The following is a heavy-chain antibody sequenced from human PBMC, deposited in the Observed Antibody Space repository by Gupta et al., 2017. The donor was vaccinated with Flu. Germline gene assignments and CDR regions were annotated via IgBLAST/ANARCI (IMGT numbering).Heavy chain of an antibody. Sequence: WMGGIIPIFGTANYAQKFQGRVTITADESTSTAYMELSSLRSEDTAVYYCASSDLDVVVPAAIEAYYYYMDVWGKGTTVTVSS. CDR2: IIPIFGTA. D-gene: IGHD2-2*01. J-gene: IGHJ6*03. CDR3: ASSDLDVVVPAAIEAYYYYMDV. V-gene: IGHV1-69*01.